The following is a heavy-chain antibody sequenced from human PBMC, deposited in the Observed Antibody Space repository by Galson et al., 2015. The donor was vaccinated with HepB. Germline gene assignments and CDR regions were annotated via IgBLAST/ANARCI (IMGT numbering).Heavy chain of an antibody. CDR1: GYTFTSYA. Sequence: SVKVSCKASGYTFTSYAMHWVRQAPGQRLEWMGWINAGNGNTKYSQKFQGRVTITRDTSASTAYMELSSLRSEDTAVYYCARAGAPGGHSSSWYGARLYYYYGMDVWGQGTTVTVSS. CDR2: INAGNGNT. CDR3: ARAGAPGGHSSSWYGARLYYYYGMDV. D-gene: IGHD6-13*01. V-gene: IGHV1-3*01. J-gene: IGHJ6*02.